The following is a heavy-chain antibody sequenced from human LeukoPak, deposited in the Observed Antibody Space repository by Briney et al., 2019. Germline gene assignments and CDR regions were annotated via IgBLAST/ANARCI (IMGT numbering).Heavy chain of an antibody. Sequence: GGSLRLSCAASGFTFSSYAMSWVRQAPGKGLERVSAISGSGGSTYYADSVKGRFTISRDNSKNTLYLQMNSLRAEDTAVYYCAKDLRGGYSGYDPGAILEYWGQGTLVTVSS. CDR2: ISGSGGST. D-gene: IGHD5-12*01. J-gene: IGHJ4*02. CDR1: GFTFSSYA. V-gene: IGHV3-23*01. CDR3: AKDLRGGYSGYDPGAILEY.